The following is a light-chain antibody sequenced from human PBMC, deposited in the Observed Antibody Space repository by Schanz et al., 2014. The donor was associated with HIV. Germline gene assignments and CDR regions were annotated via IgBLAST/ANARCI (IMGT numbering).Light chain of an antibody. CDR1: SGDVGRYDY. CDR3: SSYTTSSTLV. J-gene: IGLJ2*01. Sequence: QSVLTQPASVSGSLGQSITISCTGTSGDVGRYDYVSWYQQPPGQAPKLLIYDVTYRPSGISNRFSGSKSGYTASLTISGLQADDEADYYCSSYTTSSTLVLGGGTKLTVL. CDR2: DVT. V-gene: IGLV2-14*03.